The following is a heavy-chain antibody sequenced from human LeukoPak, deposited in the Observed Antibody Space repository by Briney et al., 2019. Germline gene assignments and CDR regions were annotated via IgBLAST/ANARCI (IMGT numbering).Heavy chain of an antibody. CDR3: ARLDVDTAMVTWFDP. J-gene: IGHJ5*02. Sequence: SETLSLTCTVSGGSISSYYWSWIRQPPGKGLEWIGYIYYSGSTNYNPSLKSRVTISVDTSKNQFSLKLSSVTAADTAVYYCARLDVDTAMVTWFDPWGQGTLVTVPS. CDR1: GGSISSYY. D-gene: IGHD5-18*01. V-gene: IGHV4-59*08. CDR2: IYYSGST.